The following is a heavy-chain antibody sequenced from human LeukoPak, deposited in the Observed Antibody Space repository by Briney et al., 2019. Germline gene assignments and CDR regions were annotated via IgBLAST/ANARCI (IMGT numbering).Heavy chain of an antibody. CDR2: ISAYNGNT. D-gene: IGHD3-22*01. J-gene: IGHJ6*02. CDR1: GYTFTSYG. Sequence: VASVKVSCKASGYTFTSYGISWVRQAPGQGLEWMGWISAYNGNTNYAQKLQGRVTMTTDTSTSTAYMELRSLRSDDTAVYYCARDRGYYDSSGYYYGDYYYYGMDVWGQGTTVTVS. V-gene: IGHV1-18*01. CDR3: ARDRGYYDSSGYYYGDYYYYGMDV.